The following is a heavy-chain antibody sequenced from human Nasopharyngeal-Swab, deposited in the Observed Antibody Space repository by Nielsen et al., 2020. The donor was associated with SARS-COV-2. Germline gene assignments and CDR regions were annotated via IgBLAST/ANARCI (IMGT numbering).Heavy chain of an antibody. D-gene: IGHD3-10*01. CDR3: ATHSPNNNCRDATCRYYYYYMGV. CDR2: IFTGVST. J-gene: IGHJ6*03. Sequence: GVSLRLSCAASGLTVNSNYMSWVRQAPGKGLEWVSVIFTGVSTYYADSVRGRFTISRDSSKNTVYLQMNSLRAEDTALYYCATHSPNNNCRDATCRYYYYYMGVWGKGTTVTVSS. CDR1: GLTVNSNY. V-gene: IGHV3-66*01.